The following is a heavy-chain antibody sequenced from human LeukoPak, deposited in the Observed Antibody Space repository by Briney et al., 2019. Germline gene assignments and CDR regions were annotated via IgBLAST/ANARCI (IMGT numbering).Heavy chain of an antibody. J-gene: IGHJ4*02. CDR2: ISGSGGST. CDR3: AKGRYGYGGVLDDY. CDR1: GFTFSSYA. Sequence: GGSLRLSCAASGFTFSSYAMSWVRQAPGKGLEWVSAISGSGGSTYYADSVKGRFTISRDNSKNTLYLQMNSLRAEDTAVYYCAKGRYGYGGVLDDYWGQGTLVTASS. V-gene: IGHV3-23*01. D-gene: IGHD5-18*01.